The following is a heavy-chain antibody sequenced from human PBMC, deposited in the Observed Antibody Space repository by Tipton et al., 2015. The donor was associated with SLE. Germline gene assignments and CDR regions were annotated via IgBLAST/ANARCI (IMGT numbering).Heavy chain of an antibody. Sequence: SLRLSCAASGYIFGDFAMGWVRQAPGKGLEWVGFIRSKTYGGTTDYAASVKGRFTISRDDSKGIAYLQMNSLKIEDTAMYYCNLERYSDNDCWGQGTLVTVSS. V-gene: IGHV3-49*04. CDR3: NLERYSDNDC. CDR2: IRSKTYGGTT. D-gene: IGHD5-18*01. J-gene: IGHJ1*01. CDR1: GYIFGDFA.